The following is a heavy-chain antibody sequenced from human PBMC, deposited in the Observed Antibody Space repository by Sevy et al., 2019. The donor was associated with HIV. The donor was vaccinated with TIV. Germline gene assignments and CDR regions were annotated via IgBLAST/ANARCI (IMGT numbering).Heavy chain of an antibody. Sequence: ASVKVSCKASGYTFTSYGISWVRQAPGQGIEWMGWISAYNGNTNYAQKLQGRVTMTTDTSTSTAYMELRSLRSDDTAVYYCARATGDFWSGYWAYGMDVWGQGTTVTVSS. J-gene: IGHJ6*02. CDR3: ARATGDFWSGYWAYGMDV. V-gene: IGHV1-18*01. D-gene: IGHD3-3*01. CDR2: ISAYNGNT. CDR1: GYTFTSYG.